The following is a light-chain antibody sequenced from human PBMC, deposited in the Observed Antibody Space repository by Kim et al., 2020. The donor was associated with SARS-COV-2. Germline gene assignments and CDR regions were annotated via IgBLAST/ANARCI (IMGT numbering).Light chain of an antibody. CDR3: QQLYSYPFT. CDR2: SAT. CDR1: QGISSY. V-gene: IGKV1-9*01. Sequence: STSAGDRVTIPGRASQGISSYLAWYQQKPGKAPKLLIYSATTLQSGVPPRFSGTESGTDFTLTISSLEPEDFATYFCQQLYSYPFTFGQGTKLEI. J-gene: IGKJ2*01.